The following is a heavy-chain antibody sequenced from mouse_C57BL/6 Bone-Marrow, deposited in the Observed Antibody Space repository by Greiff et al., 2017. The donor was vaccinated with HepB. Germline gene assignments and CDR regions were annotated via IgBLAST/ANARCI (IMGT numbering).Heavy chain of an antibody. CDR1: GYTFTSYG. CDR3: AKIYVGWFAY. J-gene: IGHJ3*01. V-gene: IGHV1-81*01. CDR2: IYPRSGNT. D-gene: IGHD1-1*01. Sequence: QVHVKQSGAELARPGASVKLSCKASGYTFTSYGISWVKQRTGQGLEWIGEIYPRSGNTYYNEKFKGKATLTADKSSSTAYMELRSLTSEDSAVYFCAKIYVGWFAYWRQGTLVTVSA.